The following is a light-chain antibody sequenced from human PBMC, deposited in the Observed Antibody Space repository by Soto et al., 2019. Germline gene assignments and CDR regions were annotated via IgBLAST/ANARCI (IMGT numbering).Light chain of an antibody. CDR2: ATS. V-gene: IGKV1-12*01. Sequence: DIQMTQSPSSVSASVGDRVIITCRASQNINRWLAWYQQKPGKAPQLLIYATSTLHSGVPSRFSGSGSGTDFTLTVSSLQPEDFATYYCQQANSFPHTLGGGTRVVIK. CDR3: QQANSFPHT. CDR1: QNINRW. J-gene: IGKJ4*01.